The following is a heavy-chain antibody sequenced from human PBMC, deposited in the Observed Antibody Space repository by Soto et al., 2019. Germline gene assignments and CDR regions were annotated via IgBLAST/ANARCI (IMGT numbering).Heavy chain of an antibody. V-gene: IGHV3-30*18. CDR3: AKDVEALARVGGMDV. Sequence: PGGSLRLSCAASGFTFSSYGMHWVRQAPGKGLEWVAVISYDGSNKYYADSVKGRFTISRDNSKNTLYLQTNSLRAEDTAVYYCAKDVEALARVGGMDVWGQGTTVTVPS. J-gene: IGHJ6*02. CDR1: GFTFSSYG. D-gene: IGHD6-6*01. CDR2: ISYDGSNK.